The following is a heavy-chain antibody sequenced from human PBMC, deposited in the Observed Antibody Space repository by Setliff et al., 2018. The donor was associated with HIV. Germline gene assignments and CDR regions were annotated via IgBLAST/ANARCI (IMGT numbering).Heavy chain of an antibody. D-gene: IGHD6-19*01. Sequence: ASVKVSCKASGYTFTTYGISWVRQAPGQGLEWMGWISTYSDETISSQNLQGRVTMTTDTSTRTAYMELRSLRSDDTAVYYCARLGSGWSDSYYYAMDVWGQGTTVTVSS. J-gene: IGHJ6*02. CDR1: GYTFTTYG. V-gene: IGHV1-18*01. CDR3: ARLGSGWSDSYYYAMDV. CDR2: ISTYSDET.